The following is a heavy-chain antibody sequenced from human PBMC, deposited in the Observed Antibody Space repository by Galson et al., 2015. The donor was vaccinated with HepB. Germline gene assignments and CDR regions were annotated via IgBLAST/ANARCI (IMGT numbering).Heavy chain of an antibody. V-gene: IGHV3-33*01. D-gene: IGHD2-15*01. CDR3: AREDCSGGSCYSAGSWFDP. J-gene: IGHJ5*02. CDR2: IWYGGSNK. Sequence: SLRLSCAASGFTFSSYGMHWVRQAPGKGLEWVAVIWYGGSNKYYADSVKGRFTISRDNSKNTLYLQMNSLRAEDTAVYYCAREDCSGGSCYSAGSWFDPWGQGTLVTVSS. CDR1: GFTFSSYG.